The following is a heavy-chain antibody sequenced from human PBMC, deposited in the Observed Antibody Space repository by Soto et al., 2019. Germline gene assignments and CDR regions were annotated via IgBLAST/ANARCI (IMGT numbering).Heavy chain of an antibody. Sequence: SVKVSCTASGGTFSSYAIRWVRQALGQGLEWMGGFIPIFGTANYAQKFQGRVTITADKSTSTAYMELSSLRSEDTAVYYCARGVVAALFYGMDVWGQGTTVTVSS. J-gene: IGHJ6*02. CDR2: FIPIFGTA. CDR3: ARGVVAALFYGMDV. D-gene: IGHD2-15*01. CDR1: GGTFSSYA. V-gene: IGHV1-69*06.